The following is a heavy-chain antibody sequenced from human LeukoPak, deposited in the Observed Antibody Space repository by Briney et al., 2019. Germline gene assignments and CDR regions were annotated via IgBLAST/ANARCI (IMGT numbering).Heavy chain of an antibody. CDR3: ARDHDYGDPQPTYYYYGMDV. J-gene: IGHJ6*02. CDR1: GGSFSGYY. D-gene: IGHD4-17*01. Sequence: SETLSLTCAVYGGSFSGYYWSWIRQPPGKGLEWIGEINHSGSTNYNPSLKSRVTISVDTSKNQFSLKLSSVTAADTAVYYCARDHDYGDPQPTYYYYGMDVWGQGTTVTVSS. CDR2: INHSGST. V-gene: IGHV4-34*01.